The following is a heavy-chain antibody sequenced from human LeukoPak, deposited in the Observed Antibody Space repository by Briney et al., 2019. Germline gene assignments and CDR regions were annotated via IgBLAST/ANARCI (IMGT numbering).Heavy chain of an antibody. CDR3: ASARYGFLNSLTFDY. D-gene: IGHD5-18*01. CDR1: GGSFSGYY. CDR2: INHSGST. J-gene: IGHJ4*02. V-gene: IGHV4-34*01. Sequence: SETLSLTCAVYGGSFSGYYWSWIRQPPGKGLEWIGEINHSGSTNYNPSPKSRVTISVDTSKNQFSLKLSSVTAADTAVYYCASARYGFLNSLTFDYWGQGTLVTVSS.